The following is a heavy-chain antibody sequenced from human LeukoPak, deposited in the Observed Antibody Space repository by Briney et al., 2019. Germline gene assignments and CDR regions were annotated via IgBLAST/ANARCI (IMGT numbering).Heavy chain of an antibody. CDR1: GFTFISYA. D-gene: IGHD2-8*02. Sequence: LPGGSLRLSCAASGFTFISYAMSWVRQAPGKGLEWVSAISGSGGSTYYADSVKGRFTISRDNSKNTLYLQMNSLRAEDTAVYYCATTNRTTGVPDAFDIWGQGTMVTVSS. J-gene: IGHJ3*02. V-gene: IGHV3-23*01. CDR3: ATTNRTTGVPDAFDI. CDR2: ISGSGGST.